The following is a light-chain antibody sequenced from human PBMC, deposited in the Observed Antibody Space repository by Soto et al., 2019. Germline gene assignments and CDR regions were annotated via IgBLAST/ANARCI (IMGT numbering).Light chain of an antibody. J-gene: IGLJ2*01. V-gene: IGLV2-14*03. CDR2: DVS. Sequence: QSALTQPASVSGSPGQSITISCTGTSRDVGGYIYVSWYQQHPGKAPKLMIYDVSSRPSGVSNRFSGSKSGNTASLTISGLQAEDEADYYCTSYTSSSTRGVFGGGTKLTVL. CDR3: TSYTSSSTRGV. CDR1: SRDVGGYIY.